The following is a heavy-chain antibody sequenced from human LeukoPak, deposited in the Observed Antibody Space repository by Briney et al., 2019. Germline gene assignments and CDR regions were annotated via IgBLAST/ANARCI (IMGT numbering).Heavy chain of an antibody. D-gene: IGHD2-2*02. V-gene: IGHV1-46*01. Sequence: GASVRVSCKASGYTFTSCYMHRVRQAPGQGLEWMGIINPSAGSTSYAQKFQGRVTMTRDTSTSTVYVELSSLRSEDTAVYYCARAGYCSSTSCYTVRAYYYYGMDVWGQGTTVTVSS. CDR1: GYTFTSCY. J-gene: IGHJ6*02. CDR3: ARAGYCSSTSCYTVRAYYYYGMDV. CDR2: INPSAGST.